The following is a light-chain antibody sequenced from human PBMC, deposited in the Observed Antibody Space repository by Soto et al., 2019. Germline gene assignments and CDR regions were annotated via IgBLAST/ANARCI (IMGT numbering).Light chain of an antibody. Sequence: EMVFTQPPGTLSLSPGEIATLSCRASQSVSSSYLAWYQQKPGQAPRLLIYGASSRATGIPDRFSGIESGTDVTLTISRLETEDCAVYDGLQYGSSPSTFGQGTRLEIK. J-gene: IGKJ5*01. V-gene: IGKV3-20*01. CDR3: LQYGSSPST. CDR2: GAS. CDR1: QSVSSSY.